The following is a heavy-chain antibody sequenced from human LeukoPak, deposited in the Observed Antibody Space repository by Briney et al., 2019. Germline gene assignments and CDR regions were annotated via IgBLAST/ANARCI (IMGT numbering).Heavy chain of an antibody. D-gene: IGHD3-10*01. CDR2: ISSSGSTI. CDR3: ARDGPYGSGGPKYYYYGMDV. J-gene: IGHJ6*02. Sequence: GGSLRLSCAASGFTFSSYSMNWVRQAPGKGLEWVSYISSSGSTIYYADSVKGRFTISRGNAKNSLYLQMNSLRAEDTAVYYCARDGPYGSGGPKYYYYGMDVWGQGTTVTVSS. CDR1: GFTFSSYS. V-gene: IGHV3-48*04.